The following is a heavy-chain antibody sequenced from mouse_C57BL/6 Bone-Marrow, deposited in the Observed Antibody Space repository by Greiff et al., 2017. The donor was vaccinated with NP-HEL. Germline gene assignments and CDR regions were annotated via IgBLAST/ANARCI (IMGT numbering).Heavy chain of an antibody. CDR2: IDPEDGDT. Sequence: VQLQQSGAELVRPGASVKLSCTASGFNIKDYYMHWVKQRPEQGLEWIGRIDPEDGDTESAQKFQGKATMTADTSANTAYLQLSSLTSDDTAVYYCTTSYYGSSWFACWGQGTLVTVSA. CDR3: TTSYYGSSWFAC. CDR1: GFNIKDYY. V-gene: IGHV14-1*01. D-gene: IGHD1-1*01. J-gene: IGHJ3*01.